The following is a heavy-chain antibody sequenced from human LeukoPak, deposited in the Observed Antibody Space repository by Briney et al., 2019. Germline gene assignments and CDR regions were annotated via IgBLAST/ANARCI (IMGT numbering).Heavy chain of an antibody. J-gene: IGHJ6*02. V-gene: IGHV3-7*01. D-gene: IGHD5-12*01. CDR2: IKEDGSEK. CDR1: RFTFSNYW. CDR3: ARDSKYSGYGHYYGMDV. Sequence: PGGSLRLSCGASRFTFSNYWMSWVRQAPGKGLEWVANIKEDGSEKDYVDSVKGRFTISRDNAKNSLYLQMNSLRAEDTAVYYCARDSKYSGYGHYYGMDVWGQGTTVTVSS.